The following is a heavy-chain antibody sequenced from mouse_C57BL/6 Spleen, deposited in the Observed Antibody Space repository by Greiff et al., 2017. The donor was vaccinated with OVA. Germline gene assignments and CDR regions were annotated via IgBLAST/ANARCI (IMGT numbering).Heavy chain of an antibody. J-gene: IGHJ2*01. Sequence: QVQLQQSGAELVRPGASVTLSCKASGYTFTDYEMHWVKQTPVHGLEWIGAIDPETGGTSSNQKFKGKAILTADNSSSTAYMELRSLTSEDSAVYYCTRGGLTTDFDYWGQGTTLTVSS. V-gene: IGHV1-15*01. D-gene: IGHD1-1*01. CDR2: IDPETGGT. CDR3: TRGGLTTDFDY. CDR1: GYTFTDYE.